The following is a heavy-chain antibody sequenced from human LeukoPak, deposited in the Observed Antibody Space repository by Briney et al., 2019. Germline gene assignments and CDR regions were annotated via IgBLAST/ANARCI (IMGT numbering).Heavy chain of an antibody. D-gene: IGHD5-24*01. Sequence: PGGSLRLSCAASGLTVSSNYMSWVRQAPGKGLEWVSVLYSDGTTYYADSVKGRFIISRDNSKNTVYPQMNSVRAEDTAVYYCARVRDGYNSGYYFDYWGQGTLVTVSS. CDR3: ARVRDGYNSGYYFDY. CDR1: GLTVSSNY. J-gene: IGHJ4*02. CDR2: LYSDGTT. V-gene: IGHV3-66*01.